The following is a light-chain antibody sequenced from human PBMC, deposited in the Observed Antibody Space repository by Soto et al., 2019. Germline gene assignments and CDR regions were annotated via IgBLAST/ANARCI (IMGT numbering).Light chain of an antibody. CDR2: EVS. J-gene: IGLJ1*01. Sequence: QSVLTQPASVSGSPGQSITISCTGTSSDIGGYDYVSWYQQHPGKVPKLMIFEVSNRPSGVSYRFSGSKSGNTASLTISGLQDEDEADYYCSSYTGSSTLYVFGTGIKVTVL. V-gene: IGLV2-14*01. CDR3: SSYTGSSTLYV. CDR1: SSDIGGYDY.